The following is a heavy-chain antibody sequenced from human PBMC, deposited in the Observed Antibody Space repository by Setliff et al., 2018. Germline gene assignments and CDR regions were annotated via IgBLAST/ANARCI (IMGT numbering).Heavy chain of an antibody. D-gene: IGHD4-17*01. V-gene: IGHV3-23*01. CDR3: AKTLPTVSSYNWYFDL. Sequence: GGSLRLSCAASGFTFSDYYMSWIRQAPGKGLEWVSAILGNGGSTYSADSVRGRFTISRDNSKNTLYMQMSSLRAEDTAVHYCAKTLPTVSSYNWYFDLWGRGTLVTVSS. CDR1: GFTFSDYY. J-gene: IGHJ2*01. CDR2: ILGNGGST.